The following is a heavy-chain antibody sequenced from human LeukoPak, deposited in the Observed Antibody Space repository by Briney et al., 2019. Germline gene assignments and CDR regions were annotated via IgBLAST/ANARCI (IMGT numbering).Heavy chain of an antibody. CDR2: IYSGGST. V-gene: IGHV3-66*01. CDR1: GFSFSTYW. D-gene: IGHD6-13*01. CDR3: ARMRSIPAAGRAGNFDY. J-gene: IGHJ4*02. Sequence: GGSLRLSCVASGFSFSTYWMSWVRQAPGKGLEWVSVIYSGGSTYYADSVKGRLTISRDYSKNTLYLQMNSLRVEDTAVYYCARMRSIPAAGRAGNFDYWGQGTLVTVSS.